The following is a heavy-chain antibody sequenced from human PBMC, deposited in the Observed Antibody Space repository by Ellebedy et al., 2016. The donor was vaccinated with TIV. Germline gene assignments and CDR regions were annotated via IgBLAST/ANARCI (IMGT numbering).Heavy chain of an antibody. Sequence: ASVKVSCXASGGTFSSYAISWVRQAPGQGLEWMGWMNPNSGNTGYAQKFQGRVTMTRNTSISTAYMELSSLRSEDTAVYYCARESQLAVAGTDYWGQGTLVTVSS. CDR3: ARESQLAVAGTDY. CDR1: GGTFSSYA. D-gene: IGHD6-19*01. CDR2: MNPNSGNT. V-gene: IGHV1-8*02. J-gene: IGHJ4*02.